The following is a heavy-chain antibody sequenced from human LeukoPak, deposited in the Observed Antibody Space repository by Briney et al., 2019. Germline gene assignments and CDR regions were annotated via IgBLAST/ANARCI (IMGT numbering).Heavy chain of an antibody. J-gene: IGHJ4*02. V-gene: IGHV3-21*01. Sequence: GGSLRLSSAASGFTFSSYSMNWVRQAPGKGLEWVSSISSSSSYIYYADSVKGRFTISRDNAKNSLYLQMNSLRAEDTAVYYCARSDTFGGIFDYWGQGTLVTVSS. CDR1: GFTFSSYS. CDR2: ISSSSSYI. CDR3: ARSDTFGGIFDY. D-gene: IGHD3-16*01.